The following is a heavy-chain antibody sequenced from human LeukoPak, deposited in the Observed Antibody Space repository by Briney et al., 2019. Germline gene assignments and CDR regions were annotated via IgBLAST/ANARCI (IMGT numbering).Heavy chain of an antibody. Sequence: SETLSLTCTVSGASISSYYWSWIRQPPGKGLEWIGYIYYSGSTNYNPSLKSRVTISLDTSKSQFSLKLSSVTAADTAVYYCARRGSYFDYWGQGTLVTVSS. D-gene: IGHD1-26*01. V-gene: IGHV4-59*01. CDR2: IYYSGST. J-gene: IGHJ4*02. CDR1: GASISSYY. CDR3: ARRGSYFDY.